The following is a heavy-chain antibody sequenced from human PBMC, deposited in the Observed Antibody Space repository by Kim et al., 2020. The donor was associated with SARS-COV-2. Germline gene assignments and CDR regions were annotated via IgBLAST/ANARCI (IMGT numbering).Heavy chain of an antibody. CDR2: INHSGST. V-gene: IGHV4-34*01. CDR3: ARGRGLVVVAAVNWFDP. J-gene: IGHJ5*02. D-gene: IGHD2-15*01. Sequence: SETLSLTCAVYGGSFSGYYWSWIRQPPGKGLEWIGEINHSGSTNYNPSLKSRVTISVDTSKNQFSLKLSSVTAADTAVYYCARGRGLVVVAAVNWFDPWG. CDR1: GGSFSGYY.